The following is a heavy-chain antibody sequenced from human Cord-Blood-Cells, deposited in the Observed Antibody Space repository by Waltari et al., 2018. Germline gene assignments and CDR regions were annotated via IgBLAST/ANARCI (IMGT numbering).Heavy chain of an antibody. CDR1: GYTFTSYY. CDR3: ARDLLFRGWENFDAFDI. Sequence: QVQLVQSGAEVKKPGASVKVSCKASGYTFTSYYMHWVRQARGQGLEWMGIINPSGGSTSYAQKFQGRVTMTRDTSTSTVYMELSSLRSEDTAVYYCARDLLFRGWENFDAFDIWGQGTMVTVSS. J-gene: IGHJ3*02. D-gene: IGHD2-21*02. V-gene: IGHV1-46*01. CDR2: INPSGGST.